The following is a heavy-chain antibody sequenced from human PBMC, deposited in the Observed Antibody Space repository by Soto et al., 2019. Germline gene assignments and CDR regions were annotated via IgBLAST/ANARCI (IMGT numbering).Heavy chain of an antibody. CDR1: GFIFRSYV. CDR3: AKQGIEVAGTDYFDY. V-gene: IGHV3-30*18. D-gene: IGHD6-19*01. CDR2: ISHDGSNA. J-gene: IGHJ4*02. Sequence: QVQLVESGGGVVQPGKSLRLSCAAAGFIFRSYVVHWVRQAPGKGLEWVAVISHDGSNAYYADAVNGRFTISRDNAKNTVYLQMNSLRAEDTAVYYCAKQGIEVAGTDYFDYWGQGALVTVAS.